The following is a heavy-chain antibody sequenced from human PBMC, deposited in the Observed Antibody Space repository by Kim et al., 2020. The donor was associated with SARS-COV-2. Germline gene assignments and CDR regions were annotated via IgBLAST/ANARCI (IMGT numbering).Heavy chain of an antibody. D-gene: IGHD3-10*01. CDR2: ISSSSSYI. J-gene: IGHJ4*02. CDR1: GFTFSSYS. V-gene: IGHV3-21*01. CDR3: AREGRRGITMVRGVMRL. Sequence: GGSLRLSCAASGFTFSSYSMNWVRQAPGKGLEWVSSISSSSSYIYYADSVKGRFTISRDNAKNSLYLQMNSLRAEDTAVYYCAREGRRGITMVRGVMRLWGQGTLVTVSS.